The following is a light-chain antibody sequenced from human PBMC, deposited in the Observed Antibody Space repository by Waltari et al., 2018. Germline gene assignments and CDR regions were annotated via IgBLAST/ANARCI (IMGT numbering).Light chain of an antibody. J-gene: IGLJ3*02. CDR3: CSYVTGDTLV. CDR1: SSDVGTYKF. Sequence: QSALTQPASVSGSPGQSITISCTGSSSDVGTYKFVSWYQQHPGKAPKLMIYEINQRPSGISNRFSGSKFGNTAVLTISGLQTDDEADYYCCSYVTGDTLVFGGGTRVAVL. CDR2: EIN. V-gene: IGLV2-23*02.